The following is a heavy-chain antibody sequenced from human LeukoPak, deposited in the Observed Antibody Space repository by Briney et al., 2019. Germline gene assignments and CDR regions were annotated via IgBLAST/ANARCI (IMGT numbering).Heavy chain of an antibody. CDR2: IYYRGST. CDR1: GGSISSSSYY. CDR3: AESYTYYYDSSGTGHDAFDI. D-gene: IGHD3-22*01. Sequence: SETLSLTCTVSGGSISSSSYYWGWIRQPPGKGLGWIGSIYYRGSTYYNPSLKSRVTISVDTSKNQFSLKLSSVTAADTAVYYCAESYTYYYDSSGTGHDAFDIWGQGTMVTVSS. J-gene: IGHJ3*02. V-gene: IGHV4-39*07.